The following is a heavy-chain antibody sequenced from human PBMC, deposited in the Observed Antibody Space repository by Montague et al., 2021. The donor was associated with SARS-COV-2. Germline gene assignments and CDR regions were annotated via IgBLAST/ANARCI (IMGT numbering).Heavy chain of an antibody. CDR3: ARAPIYRSSWYAYFDY. CDR2: INHSGNT. J-gene: IGHJ4*02. V-gene: IGHV4-34*01. D-gene: IGHD6-13*01. Sequence: SETLSLTCAVYGGSFSDYHWSWIRQPPGQGLEWIGEINHSGNTNYNPSLKSRVTISRDTSKSQFSLRLTSVTAADTAMYFCARAPIYRSSWYAYFDYWGQGTLVTVSS. CDR1: GGSFSDYH.